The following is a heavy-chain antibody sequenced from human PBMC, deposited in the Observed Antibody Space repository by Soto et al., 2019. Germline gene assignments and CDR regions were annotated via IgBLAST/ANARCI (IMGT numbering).Heavy chain of an antibody. J-gene: IGHJ6*02. CDR3: ARSSTTSAGYRDYYYYGMDV. CDR2: ISGSGYST. D-gene: IGHD6-25*01. V-gene: IGHV3-23*01. CDR1: GFTFSSHA. Sequence: GGSLRLSCAASGFTFSSHAMSWVRQAPGKGLEWVSAISGSGYSTYYGDSMKGRFTISRDNSKNTLYLQMNSLRAEDTAVYYCARSSTTSAGYRDYYYYGMDVWGQGTTVTVSS.